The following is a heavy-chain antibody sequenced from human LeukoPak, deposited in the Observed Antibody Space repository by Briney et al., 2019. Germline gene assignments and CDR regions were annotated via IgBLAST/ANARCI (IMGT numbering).Heavy chain of an antibody. J-gene: IGHJ4*02. CDR1: GITLSNYG. D-gene: IGHD3-9*01. Sequence: GGSLRLSCAVSGITLSNYGMSWVRQAPGKGLEWVAGISDSGGSTNYADSVKGRFTISRDNPKDTLYLQMNSLRAEDTAVYFCAKRGGGIRVILSGVHKGAFYFYSWGQGALVTVSS. CDR3: AKRGGGIRVILSGVHKGAFYFYS. CDR2: ISDSGGST. V-gene: IGHV3-23*01.